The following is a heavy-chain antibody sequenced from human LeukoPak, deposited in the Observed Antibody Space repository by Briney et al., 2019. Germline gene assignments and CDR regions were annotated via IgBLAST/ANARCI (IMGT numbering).Heavy chain of an antibody. CDR2: ISAGGDGT. CDR1: TFSFSRYP. D-gene: IGHD2/OR15-2a*01. V-gene: IGHV3-23*01. J-gene: IGHJ3*02. Sequence: GGSLRLSCAASTFSFSRYPMGWVRQAPGKGLEWVSGISAGGDGTYHADPVKGRFTISRDNSKNTLFLQMNNLRAEDTAKCYCAKSLLTTAAGTGRAFDIWGQGTMVTVSS. CDR3: AKSLLTTAAGTGRAFDI.